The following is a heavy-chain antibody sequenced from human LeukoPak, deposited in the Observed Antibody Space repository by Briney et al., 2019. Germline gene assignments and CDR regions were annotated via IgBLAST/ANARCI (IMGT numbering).Heavy chain of an antibody. D-gene: IGHD3-10*01. J-gene: IGHJ4*02. Sequence: GGSLRLSCAASGFTFSSYAMGWVRQAPGKGLEWVSAISGSGGSTYYADSVKGRFTISRDNSKNTLYLQMNSLRAEDTAVYYCAKMPSYYYGSGSYYYFDYWGQGTLVTVSS. CDR3: AKMPSYYYGSGSYYYFDY. V-gene: IGHV3-23*01. CDR2: ISGSGGST. CDR1: GFTFSSYA.